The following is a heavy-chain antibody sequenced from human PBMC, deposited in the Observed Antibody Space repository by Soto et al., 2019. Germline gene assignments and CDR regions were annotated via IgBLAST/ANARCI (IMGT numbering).Heavy chain of an antibody. CDR2: IWYDGSNK. CDR3: ATEGLVGDYIGNAFDI. J-gene: IGHJ3*02. V-gene: IGHV3-33*01. CDR1: GFTFSSYG. D-gene: IGHD4-17*01. Sequence: QVQLVESGGGVVQPGRSLRLSCAASGFTFSSYGMPWVRQAPGKGLERVAVIWYDGSNKYYADSVKGRFTISRDNSMNTLYLQMNSLRAEDTAVYYCATEGLVGDYIGNAFDIWGQGTMVTVSS.